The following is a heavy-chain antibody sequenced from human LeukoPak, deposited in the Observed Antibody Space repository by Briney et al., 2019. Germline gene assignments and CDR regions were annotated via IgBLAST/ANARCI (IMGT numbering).Heavy chain of an antibody. Sequence: GASVKVSCKASGGTFSSYAISWVRQAPGQGLEWMGGIIPIFGTANYAQKFQGRVTITADESTSTAYMELSSLRSKDTAVYYCAREHDNYYDSSGLDYWGQGTLVTVSS. CDR2: IIPIFGTA. D-gene: IGHD3-22*01. CDR3: AREHDNYYDSSGLDY. V-gene: IGHV1-69*13. J-gene: IGHJ4*02. CDR1: GGTFSSYA.